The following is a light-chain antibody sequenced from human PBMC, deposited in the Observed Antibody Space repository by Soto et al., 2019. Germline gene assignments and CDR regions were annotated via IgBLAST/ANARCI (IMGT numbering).Light chain of an antibody. J-gene: IGLJ2*01. V-gene: IGLV4-69*01. CDR1: SGHSSYA. CDR2: LNSDGSH. CDR3: QTWGTGIQV. Sequence: QAVVTQLPSASASLGASVKLTCTLSSGHSSYAIAWHQQQPEKGPRYLMKLNSDGSHSKGDGIPDRFSGSSSGAERYLTISSLQSEDEADYYCQTWGTGIQVFGGGTKVTVL.